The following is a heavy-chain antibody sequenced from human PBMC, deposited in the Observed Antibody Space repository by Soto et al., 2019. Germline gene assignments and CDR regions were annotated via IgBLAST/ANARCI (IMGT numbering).Heavy chain of an antibody. CDR1: GFSLSNAKMG. CDR2: IFSDDKK. V-gene: IGHV2-26*01. Sequence: QVTLKESGPVLVKPTETLTLTCTVSGFSLSNAKMGVSWIRQPPGKALEWLAHIFSDDKKYYNPSLKTRLITXTXLXXRRVFLSLTNMAPGDTATYFCARIEQGDEGGYFDYWGQGSLVTVSS. J-gene: IGHJ4*02. CDR3: ARIEQGDEGGYFDY.